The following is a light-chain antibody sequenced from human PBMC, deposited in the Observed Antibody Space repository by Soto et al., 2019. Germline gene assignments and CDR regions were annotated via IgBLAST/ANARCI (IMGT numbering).Light chain of an antibody. CDR2: EVS. CDR3: TSFTTTNIWV. Sequence: QSALTQPASVSGSPGQSITISCNGTSSDIGIYNYVSWYQQHPGKAPKLVICEVSNRPSGVSSRFSGSKSGNTASLTISGLRAEDEADYYCTSFTTTNIWVFGGGTKLTVL. J-gene: IGLJ3*02. CDR1: SSDIGIYNY. V-gene: IGLV2-14*01.